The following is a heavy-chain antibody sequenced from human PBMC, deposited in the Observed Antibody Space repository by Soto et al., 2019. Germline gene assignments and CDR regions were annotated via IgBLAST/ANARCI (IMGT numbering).Heavy chain of an antibody. Sequence: PSETLSLTCAVSGGSISSGGYSWSWIRQPPGKGLEWIGYIYHSGSTYYNPSLKSRVTISVDRSKNQFSLKLSSVTAADTAVYYCARGGPADTAMVMSTHYYYGMDVWGQGTTVTVSS. D-gene: IGHD5-18*01. CDR2: IYHSGST. J-gene: IGHJ6*02. CDR1: GGSISSGGYS. CDR3: ARGGPADTAMVMSTHYYYGMDV. V-gene: IGHV4-30-2*01.